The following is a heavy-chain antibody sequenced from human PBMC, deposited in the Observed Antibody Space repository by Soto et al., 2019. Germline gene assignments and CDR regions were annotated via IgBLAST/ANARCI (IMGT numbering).Heavy chain of an antibody. Sequence: PGGSLRLSCAASGFTFSNYWMHWVRQPPGKGPVWVSRINSDGSSTMYADSVKGRFTIFRDNAENTLYLQMNSLRAEDTAVYYCARDPAPIGWYDYWGQGTLVTVSS. CDR2: INSDGSST. CDR1: GFTFSNYW. J-gene: IGHJ4*02. D-gene: IGHD6-19*01. V-gene: IGHV3-74*03. CDR3: ARDPAPIGWYDY.